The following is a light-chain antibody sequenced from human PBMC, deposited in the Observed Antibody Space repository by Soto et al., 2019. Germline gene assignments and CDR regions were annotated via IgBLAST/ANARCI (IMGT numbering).Light chain of an antibody. CDR3: CSYAGSSTPLI. CDR1: SSDVGSYNL. CDR2: EVS. J-gene: IGLJ1*01. Sequence: QSGLTQPASGSGSPGQSITIYCNGTSSDVGSYNLVSWYQQHPGKAPKLMIYEVSKRPSGVSNRFSGSKSGNTASLTISGLQAEDEADYYCCSYAGSSTPLIFGTGTKVTVL. V-gene: IGLV2-23*02.